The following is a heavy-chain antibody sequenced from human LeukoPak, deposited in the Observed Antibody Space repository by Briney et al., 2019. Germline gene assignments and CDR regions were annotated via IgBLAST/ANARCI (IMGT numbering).Heavy chain of an antibody. Sequence: GGSLRLSCAAPGFTFRDYWIIWVRQAPGKGLEWVGNIKKDGSEKRYADSVRGRFSISRDNAQTSLYLQMNSLRAEDTAVYYCARASDPWLQLTWGEGNLVTVSS. CDR2: IKKDGSEK. CDR1: GFTFRDYW. CDR3: ARASDPWLQLT. V-gene: IGHV3-7*05. J-gene: IGHJ5*02. D-gene: IGHD5-24*01.